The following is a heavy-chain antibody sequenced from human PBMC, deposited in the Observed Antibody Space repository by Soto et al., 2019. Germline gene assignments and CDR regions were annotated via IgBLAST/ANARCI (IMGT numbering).Heavy chain of an antibody. CDR2: INHSGST. CDR1: GGSFSGYY. V-gene: IGHV4-34*01. Sequence: SETLSLTCAVYGGSFSGYYWSWIRQPPGKGLEWIGEINHSGSTNYNPSLKSRVTISVDTSKNQFSLELSSVTAADTAVYYCARAPPPRYYYDSSGYYYVGGYYFDYWGQGTLVTVSS. CDR3: ARAPPPRYYYDSSGYYYVGGYYFDY. D-gene: IGHD3-22*01. J-gene: IGHJ4*02.